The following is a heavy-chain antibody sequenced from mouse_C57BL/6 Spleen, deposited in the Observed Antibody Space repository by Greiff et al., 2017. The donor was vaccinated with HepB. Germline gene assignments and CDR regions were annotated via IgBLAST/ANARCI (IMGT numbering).Heavy chain of an antibody. CDR3: ARHEESYDYAPYYSMDY. CDR1: GYTFTEYT. CDR2: FYLGCGSI. D-gene: IGHD2-4*01. Sequence: VMLVESGAELVKPGASVKLSCKASGYTFTEYTIHWVKQRSGQGLEWSGWFYLGCGSIKDNEKFTDKATLTADKSSSTVYMELSRLTSDDAAVYFCARHEESYDYAPYYSMDYWGQGTSVTVSS. J-gene: IGHJ4*01. V-gene: IGHV1-62-2*01.